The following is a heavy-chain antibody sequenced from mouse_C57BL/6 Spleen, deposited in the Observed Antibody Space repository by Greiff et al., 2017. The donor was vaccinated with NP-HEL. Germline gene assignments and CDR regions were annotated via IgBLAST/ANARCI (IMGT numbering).Heavy chain of an antibody. V-gene: IGHV5-17*01. CDR2: ISSGSSTI. D-gene: IGHD4-1*01. CDR3: ARPLTEYWYVDV. CDR1: GFTFSDYG. J-gene: IGHJ1*03. Sequence: EVHLVESGGGLVKPGGSLKLSCAASGFTFSDYGMHWVRQAPEKGLEWVAYISSGSSTIYYADTVKGRFTISRDNAKNTLFLQMTSLRSEDTAMYYCARPLTEYWYVDVWGTGTTVTVSS.